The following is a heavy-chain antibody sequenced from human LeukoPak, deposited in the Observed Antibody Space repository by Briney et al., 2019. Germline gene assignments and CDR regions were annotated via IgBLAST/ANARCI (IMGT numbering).Heavy chain of an antibody. D-gene: IGHD5-12*01. CDR1: GFTFSSYA. Sequence: GGSLRLSCSASGFTFSSYAMHWVRQAPGKGLEYVSAISSNGGSTYYADSVKGRFTISRDNSKNTLYLQMSSLRAEDTAVYYCARDLRIAGYDYVDFDYWGQGTLVTVSS. J-gene: IGHJ4*02. CDR3: ARDLRIAGYDYVDFDY. CDR2: ISSNGGST. V-gene: IGHV3-64D*06.